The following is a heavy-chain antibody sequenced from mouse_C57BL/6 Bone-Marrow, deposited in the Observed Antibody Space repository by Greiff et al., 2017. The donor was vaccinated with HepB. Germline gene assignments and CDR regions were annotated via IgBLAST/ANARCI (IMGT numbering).Heavy chain of an antibody. Sequence: EVMLVESGGGLVPPGESLKLSCESNEYEFPSHDMSWVRKTPEKRLELVAAINSDGGSTYYPATMERRFIISRDNTKKTLYLQRSSLRSEDTALYYGARLGYYNGYWDFDVWGTGTTVTVAS. D-gene: IGHD2-12*01. J-gene: IGHJ1*03. CDR1: EYEFPSHD. CDR2: INSDGGST. V-gene: IGHV5-2*01. CDR3: ARLGYYNGYWDFDV.